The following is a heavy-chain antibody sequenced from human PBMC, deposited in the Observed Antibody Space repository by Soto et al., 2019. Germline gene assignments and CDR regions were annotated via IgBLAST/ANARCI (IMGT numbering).Heavy chain of an antibody. CDR3: ARDREYSSSYAGY. V-gene: IGHV3-21*01. D-gene: IGHD6-6*01. J-gene: IGHJ4*02. Sequence: EVQLVESGGGLVQPGGSLRLSCAASGFTFSSYSMNWVRQAPGKGLEWVSSISSSSSYIYYADSVKGRFTISRDNAKNSLYLQMNSLRAEDTAVYYCARDREYSSSYAGYWGQGTLVTVSS. CDR1: GFTFSSYS. CDR2: ISSSSSYI.